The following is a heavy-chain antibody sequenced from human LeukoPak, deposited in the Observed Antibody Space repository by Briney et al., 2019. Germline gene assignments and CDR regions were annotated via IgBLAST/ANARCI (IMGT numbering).Heavy chain of an antibody. CDR1: GFTFSSYE. Sequence: GGSLRLSCAASGFTFSSYEMNWVRQAPGKGLEWVSSISSSSSYIYYADSVKGRFTISRDNAKNSLYLQMNGLRAEDTAVYYCARVSRAGTDYWGQGTLVTVSS. D-gene: IGHD6-13*01. J-gene: IGHJ4*02. CDR3: ARVSRAGTDY. CDR2: ISSSSSYI. V-gene: IGHV3-21*01.